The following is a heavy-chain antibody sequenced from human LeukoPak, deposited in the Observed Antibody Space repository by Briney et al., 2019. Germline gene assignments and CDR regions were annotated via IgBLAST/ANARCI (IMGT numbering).Heavy chain of an antibody. CDR3: AKDYYGDYRGYYFDY. D-gene: IGHD4-17*01. Sequence: GGSLRLSCAASGFTFDDYAMHWVRQAPGKGLEWVSGISWNSGSIGYADSVKGRFTISRDNAKNSLYLQMNSLRAEDTALYYCAKDYYGDYRGYYFDYWGQGTLVTVSS. J-gene: IGHJ4*02. V-gene: IGHV3-9*01. CDR1: GFTFDDYA. CDR2: ISWNSGSI.